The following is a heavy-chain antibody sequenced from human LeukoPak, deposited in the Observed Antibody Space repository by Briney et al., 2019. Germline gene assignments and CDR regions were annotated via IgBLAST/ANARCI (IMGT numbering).Heavy chain of an antibody. CDR3: ARGEGFHDSSSRGAFDI. CDR2: ISSSSSYI. J-gene: IGHJ3*02. CDR1: GFTFSSYS. V-gene: IGHV3-21*01. D-gene: IGHD3-22*01. Sequence: PGGSLRLSCAASGFTFSSYSMNWVRQAPGKGLEWVSSISSSSSYIYYADSVKGRFTISRDNAKNSLYLQMNSLRAEDTAVYYCARGEGFHDSSSRGAFDIWGQGTMVTVSS.